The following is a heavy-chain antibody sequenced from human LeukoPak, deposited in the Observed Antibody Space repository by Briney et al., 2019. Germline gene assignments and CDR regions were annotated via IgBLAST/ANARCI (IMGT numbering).Heavy chain of an antibody. CDR2: TYYRSKWFY. Sequence: SQTLSLTCAISGDSVSSNTAAWSWLRQSPSRGLEWLGRTYYRSKWFYDYAASVKSRITINPDTSKNQFSLQLYSVTPDDTAMYYCARDVSGTDYFYYMDAWGKGTTVTVSS. D-gene: IGHD6-19*01. CDR1: GDSVSSNTAA. CDR3: ARDVSGTDYFYYMDA. J-gene: IGHJ6*03. V-gene: IGHV6-1*01.